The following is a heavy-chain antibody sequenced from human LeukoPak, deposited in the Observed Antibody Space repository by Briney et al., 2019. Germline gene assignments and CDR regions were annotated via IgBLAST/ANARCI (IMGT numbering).Heavy chain of an antibody. V-gene: IGHV1-46*01. CDR3: ATYVVETPTPMAY. Sequence: GASVKVSCKASGYTFTNFYMHWVRQAPGQGLEWMGLIHPSGGGTNYAPKFQGRVTMTRDTSTSTVYMELNSLRSEDTAVYYCATYVVETPTPMAYWGQGTQVTVSS. D-gene: IGHD5-24*01. CDR2: IHPSGGGT. J-gene: IGHJ4*02. CDR1: GYTFTNFY.